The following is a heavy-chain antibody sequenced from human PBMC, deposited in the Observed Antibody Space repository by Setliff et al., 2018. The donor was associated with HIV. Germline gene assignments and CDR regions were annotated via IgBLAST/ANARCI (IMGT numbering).Heavy chain of an antibody. CDR2: IYTSGNT. CDR3: ARPVEVRGAANDYFDC. V-gene: IGHV4-61*02. D-gene: IGHD3-10*01. J-gene: IGHJ4*02. CDR1: GGSFSSATYS. Sequence: PSETLSLTCTVSGGSFSSATYSWIWIRQPAGKGLEYIGLIYTSGNTRYNSSLKSRLSISVDTSKNQISLKLSSVTAADTAVYYCARPVEVRGAANDYFDCWGQGTLVTVSS.